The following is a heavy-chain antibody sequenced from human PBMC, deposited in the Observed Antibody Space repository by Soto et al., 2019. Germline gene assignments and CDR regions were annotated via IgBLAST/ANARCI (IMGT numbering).Heavy chain of an antibody. V-gene: IGHV3-33*01. J-gene: IGHJ6*01. Sequence: QVQLVESGGGVVQPGRSLRLSCAASGFTFSSYGMHWVRQAPGKGLEWVAVIWYDGSNKYYADSVKGRFTISRDNSKNTLYLQMNSLRAEDTAVYYCAREAKGTSSGWIIYYYYGMDVW. CDR1: GFTFSSYG. CDR2: IWYDGSNK. D-gene: IGHD6-19*01. CDR3: AREAKGTSSGWIIYYYYGMDV.